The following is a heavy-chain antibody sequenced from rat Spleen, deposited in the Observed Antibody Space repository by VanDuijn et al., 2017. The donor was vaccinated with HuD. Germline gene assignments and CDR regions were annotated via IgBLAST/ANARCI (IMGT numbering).Heavy chain of an antibody. Sequence: EVQLVESGGGSVQPGRSMKLSCAASGINFSNYYMAWVRQAPTKGLEWVASISHDGGNAYYRDSVKGRFTISRDNAKNTLYLQMDSLRSEDTATYYCARHGYPGIPYNWFAYWGQGTLVTVSS. D-gene: IGHD1-4*01. J-gene: IGHJ3*01. CDR1: GINFSNYY. V-gene: IGHV5-25*01. CDR2: ISHDGGNA. CDR3: ARHGYPGIPYNWFAY.